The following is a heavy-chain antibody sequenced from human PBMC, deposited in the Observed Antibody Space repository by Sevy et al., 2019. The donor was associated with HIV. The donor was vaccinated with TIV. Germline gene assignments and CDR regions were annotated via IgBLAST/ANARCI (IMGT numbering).Heavy chain of an antibody. V-gene: IGHV1-2*02. CDR3: ARDRVCSGGSCYNETFDY. CDR2: INPNSGGT. Sequence: ASVKVSCKASGYTFTGYYMHWVRQAPGQGLEWMGWINPNSGGTNYAQKFQGRVTMTRETSISTANMELSRLRSDDTAVYYCARDRVCSGGSCYNETFDYWGQGTLVTVSS. J-gene: IGHJ4*02. CDR1: GYTFTGYY. D-gene: IGHD2-15*01.